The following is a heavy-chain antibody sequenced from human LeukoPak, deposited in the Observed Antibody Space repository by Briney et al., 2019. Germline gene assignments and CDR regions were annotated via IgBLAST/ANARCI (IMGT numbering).Heavy chain of an antibody. D-gene: IGHD5-18*01. Sequence: ASVKVSCKASGGTFSSYAISWVRQAPGQGLEWMGGIIPIFGTANYAQKFQGRVTITADKSTSTAYMELSSLRSEDTAVYYCAKSALLYSYGYYFDYWGQGTLVTVSS. CDR3: AKSALLYSYGYYFDY. CDR1: GGTFSSYA. CDR2: IIPIFGTA. V-gene: IGHV1-69*06. J-gene: IGHJ4*02.